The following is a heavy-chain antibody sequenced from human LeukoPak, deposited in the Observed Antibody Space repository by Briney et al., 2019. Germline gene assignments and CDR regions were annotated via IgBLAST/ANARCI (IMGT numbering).Heavy chain of an antibody. J-gene: IGHJ5*02. V-gene: IGHV4-38-2*02. Sequence: SETLSLTCTVSGVSIRSYYWGWIRQPPGKGLEWIGSIYHSGSTYYNPSLKSRVTISVDTSKNQFSLKLSSVTAADTAVYYCARCSVPAAILWFDPWGQGTLVTVSS. D-gene: IGHD2-2*01. CDR2: IYHSGST. CDR1: GVSIRSYY. CDR3: ARCSVPAAILWFDP.